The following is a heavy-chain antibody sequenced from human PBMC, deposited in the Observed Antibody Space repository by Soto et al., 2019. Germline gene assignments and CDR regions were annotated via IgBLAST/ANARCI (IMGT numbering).Heavy chain of an antibody. D-gene: IGHD2-2*01. Sequence: ASVKVSCKASGYTFTSYAMHWVRQAPGQRLEWKGWINAGNGNTKYSQKFQGRVTITRDTSASTAYMELSSLRSEDTAVYYCARVFSCSSTSCPGSYYYYYYGMDVWGQGTTVTVSS. V-gene: IGHV1-3*01. CDR1: GYTFTSYA. CDR3: ARVFSCSSTSCPGSYYYYYYGMDV. CDR2: INAGNGNT. J-gene: IGHJ6*02.